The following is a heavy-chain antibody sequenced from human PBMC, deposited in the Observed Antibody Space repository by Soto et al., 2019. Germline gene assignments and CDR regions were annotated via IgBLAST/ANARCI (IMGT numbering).Heavy chain of an antibody. Sequence: GASVKVSCKVSGYTLTELSMHWVRQAPGKGLEWMGGFDPEDGETIYAQKFQGRVTMTEDTSTDTAYMELSSLRSEDTAVYYCATAPRSTSYYYDSSGYYYFDYWGQGTLVTVSS. V-gene: IGHV1-24*01. CDR3: ATAPRSTSYYYDSSGYYYFDY. CDR1: GYTLTELS. J-gene: IGHJ4*02. CDR2: FDPEDGET. D-gene: IGHD3-22*01.